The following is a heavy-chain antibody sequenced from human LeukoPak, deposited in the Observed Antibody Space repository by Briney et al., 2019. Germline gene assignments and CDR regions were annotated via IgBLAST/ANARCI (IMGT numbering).Heavy chain of an antibody. V-gene: IGHV3-23*01. D-gene: IGHD3-22*01. CDR1: GFTFSSYA. CDR3: AKELRITMIVVVITYTAFDI. J-gene: IGHJ3*02. Sequence: GGSLRLSCAASGFTFSSYAMSWVRQAPGKGLEWVSAISGSGGSTYYADSVKGRFTISRDNSKNTLYLQMNSLRAEDTAVYYCAKELRITMIVVVITYTAFDIWGQGTTVTVSS. CDR2: ISGSGGST.